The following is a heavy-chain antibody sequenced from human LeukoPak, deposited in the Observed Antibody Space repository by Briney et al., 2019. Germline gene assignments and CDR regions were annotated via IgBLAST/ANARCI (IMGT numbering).Heavy chain of an antibody. CDR2: INHSGST. CDR3: ARHFPYYDFWSGYGSDYYYYGMDV. D-gene: IGHD3-3*01. CDR1: GGSFSGYY. V-gene: IGHV4-34*01. J-gene: IGHJ6*02. Sequence: PSETLSLTCAVYGGSFSGYYWSWIRQPPGKGLEWIGEINHSGSTNYNPSLKSRVTISVDTSKNQFSLKLSSVTAADTAVYYCARHFPYYDFWSGYGSDYYYYGMDVWGQGTTVTVSS.